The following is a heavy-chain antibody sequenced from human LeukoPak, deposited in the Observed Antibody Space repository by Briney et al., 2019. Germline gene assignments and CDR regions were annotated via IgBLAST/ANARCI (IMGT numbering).Heavy chain of an antibody. CDR2: ISYDGSKE. D-gene: IGHD3-10*01. J-gene: IGHJ6*02. CDR1: GFTFSYYG. V-gene: IGHV3-30*03. CDR3: ARDYRGVISYGMDV. Sequence: GGSLRLSCEASGFTFSYYGMNWVRQAPGKGLEWVALISYDGSKENYVDSVRGRFTISRDNSKKTLYLQMNSLRAEDTAVYYCARDYRGVISYGMDVWGQGTTVTVSS.